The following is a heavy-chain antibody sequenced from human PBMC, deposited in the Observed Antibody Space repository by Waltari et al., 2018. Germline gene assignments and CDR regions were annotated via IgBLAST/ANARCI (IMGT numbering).Heavy chain of an antibody. V-gene: IGHV3-23*01. CDR1: GFTFSSYA. CDR2: ISGSGGST. D-gene: IGHD3-22*01. CDR3: AKADDSFYYFDY. J-gene: IGHJ4*02. Sequence: EVQLLESGGGLVQPGGSLRLSCAASGFTFSSYAMSWVRQAPGKGREWVSAISGSGGSTYYADSVKGRFTSSRDNSKNTLYLQMNSLRAEDTAVYYCAKADDSFYYFDYWGQGTLVTVSS.